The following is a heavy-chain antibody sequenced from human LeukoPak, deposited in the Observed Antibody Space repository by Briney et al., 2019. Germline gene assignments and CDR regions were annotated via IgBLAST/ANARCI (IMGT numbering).Heavy chain of an antibody. D-gene: IGHD4-17*01. V-gene: IGHV3-53*01. J-gene: IGHJ4*02. CDR1: GFTVSSNY. CDR2: IYSGGST. Sequence: GGSLRLSCAASGFTVSSNYMSWVRQAPGKGLEWVSVIYSGGSTYYSDSVKGRFTISRDNSKNTLYLQMNSLRAEDTAVYYCARVPTTVTTVYFDYWGQGTLVTVSS. CDR3: ARVPTTVTTVYFDY.